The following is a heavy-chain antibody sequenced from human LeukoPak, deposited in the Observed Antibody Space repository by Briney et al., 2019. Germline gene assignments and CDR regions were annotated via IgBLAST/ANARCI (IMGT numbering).Heavy chain of an antibody. J-gene: IGHJ4*02. Sequence: PSETLSLTCTVSGGSISSYYWSWIRQPPGKGLEWIAYIYYSGSTNYNPSLKSRVTISVDTSKNQFSLKLSSVTAADTAVYYCARGAGYNWNDNLHYWGQGTLVTVSS. CDR1: GGSISSYY. D-gene: IGHD1-20*01. CDR3: ARGAGYNWNDNLHY. CDR2: IYYSGST. V-gene: IGHV4-59*01.